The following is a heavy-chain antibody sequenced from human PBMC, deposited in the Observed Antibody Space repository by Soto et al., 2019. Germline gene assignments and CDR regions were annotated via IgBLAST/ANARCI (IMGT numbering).Heavy chain of an antibody. CDR1: GFPFSAYA. V-gene: IGHV3-23*01. CDR3: ARSVRFLSWFYP. D-gene: IGHD3-10*01. J-gene: IGHJ5*02. CDR2: FGGNGTTI. Sequence: RGSLTLSCVASGFPFSAYATKWVRQTPGKGREWVCGFGGNGTTIYCADSVKGRFTISRDNFGNKMYLQMNSVRVEDTAVYYCARSVRFLSWFYPWGQGTRVTVSS.